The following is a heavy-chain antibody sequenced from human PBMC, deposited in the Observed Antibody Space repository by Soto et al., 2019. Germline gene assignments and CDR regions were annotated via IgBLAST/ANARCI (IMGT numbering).Heavy chain of an antibody. V-gene: IGHV3-30-3*01. J-gene: IGHJ4*02. D-gene: IGHD1-26*01. CDR1: GFTFSNYA. Sequence: QVQLVESGGGVVQPGRSLRFSCAASGFTFSNYAIHWVRQAPGKGLEWVAVISYDGINKYYADSVKGRFSIFRDNSKNTVYLPMNILKAEDTAVYYCARDQNPSGTYQGIFDSWGQGTLVTVSS. CDR3: ARDQNPSGTYQGIFDS. CDR2: ISYDGINK.